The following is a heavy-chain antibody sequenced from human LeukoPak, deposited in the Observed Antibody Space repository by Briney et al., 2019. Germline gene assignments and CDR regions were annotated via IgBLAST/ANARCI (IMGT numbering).Heavy chain of an antibody. CDR1: GYTLTELS. V-gene: IGHV1-24*01. D-gene: IGHD3-10*01. J-gene: IGHJ5*02. CDR2: FDPEDGET. CDR3: ARGRRITMVRGVNPEWFDP. Sequence: GASVKVSCKVSGYTLTELSMHWVRQAPGKGLEWMGGFDPEDGETIYAQKFQGRVTMTRNTSISTAYMELSRLRSDDTAVYYCARGRRITMVRGVNPEWFDPWGQGTLVTVSS.